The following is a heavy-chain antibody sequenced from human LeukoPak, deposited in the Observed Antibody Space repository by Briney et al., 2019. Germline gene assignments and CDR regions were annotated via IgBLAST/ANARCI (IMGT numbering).Heavy chain of an antibody. J-gene: IGHJ4*02. CDR3: VRVSKATTDY. V-gene: IGHV3-48*04. CDR1: GFTLSSYS. CDR2: ISSSSGTI. D-gene: IGHD5-24*01. Sequence: GGSLRLSCAASGFTLSSYSMNWVRQAPGKGLEWVSFISSSSGTIYYADSVKGRFTISRDNAKNMLYLQMNSLRAEDTAVYYCVRVSKATTDYWGQGTLVTVSS.